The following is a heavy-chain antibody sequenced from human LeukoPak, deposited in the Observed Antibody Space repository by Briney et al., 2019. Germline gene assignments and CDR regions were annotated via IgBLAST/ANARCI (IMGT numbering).Heavy chain of an antibody. D-gene: IGHD5-18*01. CDR1: GFTFSSYA. J-gene: IGHJ4*02. V-gene: IGHV3-64*01. CDR2: ISSNGGST. CDR3: ARGSTAMTNPFDY. Sequence: VGSLRLSCAASGFTFSSYAMRWGRQAPGEGVEYVSAISSNGGSTYYANSVKGRFTISRDNSKKTLYLHMGSLRAEDMAVYYCARGSTAMTNPFDYWGQGTLVTVSS.